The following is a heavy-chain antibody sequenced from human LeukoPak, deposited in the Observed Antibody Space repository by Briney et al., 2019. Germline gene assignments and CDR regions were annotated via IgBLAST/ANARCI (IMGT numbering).Heavy chain of an antibody. Sequence: SVKVSCKASGGTFSSYAISRVRQAPGQGLEWMGGIIPIFGTANYAQKFQGRVTITADESTSTAYMELSSLRSEDTAVYYCARIEMATSGDDYWGQGTLVTVSS. D-gene: IGHD5-24*01. CDR3: ARIEMATSGDDY. V-gene: IGHV1-69*13. J-gene: IGHJ4*02. CDR2: IIPIFGTA. CDR1: GGTFSSYA.